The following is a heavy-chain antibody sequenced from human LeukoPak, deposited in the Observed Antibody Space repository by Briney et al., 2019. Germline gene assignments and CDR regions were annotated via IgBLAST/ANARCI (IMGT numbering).Heavy chain of an antibody. CDR1: GFTFDDYG. CDR2: ISGSGGTT. CDR3: AKDLEWLRFGPFDD. V-gene: IGHV3-23*01. J-gene: IGHJ4*02. Sequence: GGSLRLSCAASGFTFDDYGMSWVRQAPGKGLEWVSAISGSGGTTYYADSVKGRFTISRDNSMNTLYLQMNSLTAEDTAIYYCAKDLEWLRFGPFDDWGQGILVTVSS. D-gene: IGHD5-12*01.